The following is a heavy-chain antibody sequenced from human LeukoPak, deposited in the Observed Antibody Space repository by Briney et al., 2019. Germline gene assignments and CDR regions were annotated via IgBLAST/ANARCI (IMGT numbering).Heavy chain of an antibody. CDR1: GFAFSNAW. V-gene: IGHV3-15*01. CDR2: IKSKTDGGTT. D-gene: IGHD3-10*01. J-gene: IGHJ4*02. Sequence: GGSLRLSCAASGFAFSNAWMNWVRQAPGKGLEWVGRIKSKTDGGTTDYAAPVKGRFTISRDDSKNTLSLQMNSLKTEDTAVYYCTTALLWFGELSDFDYWGQGTLVTVSS. CDR3: TTALLWFGELSDFDY.